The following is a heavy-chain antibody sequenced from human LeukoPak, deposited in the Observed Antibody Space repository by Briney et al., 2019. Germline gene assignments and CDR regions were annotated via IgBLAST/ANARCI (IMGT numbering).Heavy chain of an antibody. J-gene: IGHJ4*02. D-gene: IGHD3-10*01. CDR3: AKPKRDYYGSGTTVYYFDY. Sequence: PGGSLRLSCAASGFTFSNYGMNWVRQAPGKGLEWVSSISESGDYIYHADSVKGRFTISRDNSKNTLYLQMNSLRAEDTAMYYCAKPKRDYYGSGTTVYYFDYWGQGTLVTVSS. V-gene: IGHV3-21*01. CDR2: ISESGDYI. CDR1: GFTFSNYG.